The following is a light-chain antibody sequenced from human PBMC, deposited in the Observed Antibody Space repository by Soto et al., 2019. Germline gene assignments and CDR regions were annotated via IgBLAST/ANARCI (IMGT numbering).Light chain of an antibody. CDR3: QQYGSSPFT. J-gene: IGKJ3*01. CDR1: QSVRSN. CDR2: GAS. V-gene: IGKV3-20*01. Sequence: VVVTQSPATLSVSTGERTTLSCRASQSVRSNLAWYQQKPGQAPRLLIYGASSRATGIPDRFSGSGSGTDFTLTISRLEPEDFAVYYCQQYGSSPFTFCPGT.